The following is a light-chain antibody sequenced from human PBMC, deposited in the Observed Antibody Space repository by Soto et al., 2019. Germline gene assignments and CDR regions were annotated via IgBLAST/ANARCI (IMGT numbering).Light chain of an antibody. V-gene: IGKV3-11*01. CDR3: QQRSNWPPIT. CDR1: QTVSNY. CDR2: DAS. Sequence: EIVLTQSPATLSLSPGERATLSCRASQTVSNYLAWYQQKPGQAPRLLIYDASIRATGIPARFSGSGSGTDITLTISSLEPEDFAVYYCQQRSNWPPITFGQGTRLEIE. J-gene: IGKJ5*01.